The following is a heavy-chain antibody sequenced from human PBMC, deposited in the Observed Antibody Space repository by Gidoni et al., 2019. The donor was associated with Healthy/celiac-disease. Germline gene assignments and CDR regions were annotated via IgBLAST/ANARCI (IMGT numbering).Heavy chain of an antibody. CDR3: ARDILPYTLVVVTGWYYYGMDV. V-gene: IGHV3-11*01. CDR2: ISSSGSTI. D-gene: IGHD3-22*01. CDR1: GFTFSDYY. J-gene: IGHJ6*02. Sequence: SLRLSCAASGFTFSDYYMSWIRQAPGKGLEWVSYISSSGSTIYYADSVKGRFTISRDNAKNSLYLQMNSLRAEDTAVYYCARDILPYTLVVVTGWYYYGMDVWGQGTTVTVSS.